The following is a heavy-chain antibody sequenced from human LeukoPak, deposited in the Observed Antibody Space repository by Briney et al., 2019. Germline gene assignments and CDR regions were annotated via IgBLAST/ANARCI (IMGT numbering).Heavy chain of an antibody. CDR3: ARDGSDSTGYYYAL. D-gene: IGHD3-22*01. J-gene: IGHJ4*02. Sequence: PSETLSLTCAVYGGSFSGYYWSWIRHPPGNGLERIGESNHSGSTNYNPSLKRRVTISVDTSKNQFSLKLSSVTAADTAVYYCARDGSDSTGYYYALWGQGTLVTVSS. CDR1: GGSFSGYY. CDR2: SNHSGST. V-gene: IGHV4-34*01.